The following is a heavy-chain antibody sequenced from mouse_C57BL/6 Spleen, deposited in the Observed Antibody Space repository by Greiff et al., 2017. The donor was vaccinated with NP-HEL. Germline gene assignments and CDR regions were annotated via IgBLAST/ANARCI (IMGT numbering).Heavy chain of an antibody. CDR3: ASYPIYDGSSYAGYYAMDY. CDR2: IYPGDGDT. D-gene: IGHD1-1*01. CDR1: GYAFSSSW. Sequence: VQLQQSGPELVKPGASVKISCKASGYAFSSSWMNWVKQRPGQGLEWIGRIYPGDGDTNYNGKFKGKATLTADKSSSTAYMQLSSLTSEDSAVYFCASYPIYDGSSYAGYYAMDYWGQGTSVTVSS. V-gene: IGHV1-82*01. J-gene: IGHJ4*01.